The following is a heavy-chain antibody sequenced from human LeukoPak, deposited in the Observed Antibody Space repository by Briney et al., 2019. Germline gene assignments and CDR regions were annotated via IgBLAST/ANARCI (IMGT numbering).Heavy chain of an antibody. CDR1: GGSISSGGYS. CDR2: IYHSGST. V-gene: IGHV4-30-2*01. Sequence: SQTLSLTCAVSGGSISSGGYSWSWIRQPPGKGLEWIGYIYHSGSTYYNPSLKSRVTISVDRSKSQFSLKLSSVTAADTAVYYCARDSGYDRGIDYWGQGTLVTVSS. D-gene: IGHD5-12*01. J-gene: IGHJ4*02. CDR3: ARDSGYDRGIDY.